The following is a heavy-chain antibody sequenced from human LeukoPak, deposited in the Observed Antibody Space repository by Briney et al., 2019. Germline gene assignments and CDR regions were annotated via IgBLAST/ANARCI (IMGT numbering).Heavy chain of an antibody. CDR2: IYYSGST. V-gene: IGHV4-30-4*01. CDR1: GGSISSGDYY. Sequence: SQTLSLTCTVSGGSISSGDYYWSWIRQPPGKGLEWIGYIYYSGSTYYNPSLKSRVTISVDTSKNQFSLKLSSVTAADTAVYYCARTYSGYDFVDLWGRGTLVTVSS. D-gene: IGHD5-12*01. CDR3: ARTYSGYDFVDL. J-gene: IGHJ2*01.